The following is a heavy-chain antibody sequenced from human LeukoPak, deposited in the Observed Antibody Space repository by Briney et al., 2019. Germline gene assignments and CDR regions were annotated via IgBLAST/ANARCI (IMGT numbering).Heavy chain of an antibody. J-gene: IGHJ4*02. CDR1: GYTFTSYY. D-gene: IGHD3-10*01. CDR3: ARDYHGSGSLTTFDY. Sequence: GASVKVSCKASGYTFTSYYMHWVRQAPGQGLEWMGIINPSGGNTSYAQKFQGRVTMTRDTSTSTVYMELSRLRSEDTALYYCARDYHGSGSLTTFDYWGQGTLVTVSS. CDR2: INPSGGNT. V-gene: IGHV1-46*01.